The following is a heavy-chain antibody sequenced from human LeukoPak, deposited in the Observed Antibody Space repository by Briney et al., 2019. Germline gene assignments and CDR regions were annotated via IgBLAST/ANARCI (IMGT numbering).Heavy chain of an antibody. CDR1: GYSFTSYW. CDR3: ARGPGGRSSYYDFWSGPYYFDY. D-gene: IGHD3-3*01. V-gene: IGHV5-51*01. Sequence: GESLKISCKGSGYSFTSYWIGWVRHMPGKGLEWMGIIYPGDSDTRYSPSFQGQVTISADKSISTAYLQWSSLKASDTAMYYCARGPGGRSSYYDFWSGPYYFDYWGQGTLVTVSS. J-gene: IGHJ4*02. CDR2: IYPGDSDT.